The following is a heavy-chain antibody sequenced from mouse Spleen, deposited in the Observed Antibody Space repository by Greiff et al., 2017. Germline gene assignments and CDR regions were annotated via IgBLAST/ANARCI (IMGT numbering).Heavy chain of an antibody. CDR3: ERQGWDGGNWYFDV. CDR1: GFTFSSYT. D-gene: IGHD4-1*01. V-gene: IGHV5-9*01. J-gene: IGHJ1*03. CDR2: ISGGGGNT. Sequence: EVQVVESGGDLVKPGGSLKLSCAASGFTFSSYTMSWVRQTPEKRLEWVATISGGGGNTYVPDSVKGRFTISRDNAKNTLFLRMSSLKSEDTALYYCERQGWDGGNWYFDVWGTGTTVTVSS.